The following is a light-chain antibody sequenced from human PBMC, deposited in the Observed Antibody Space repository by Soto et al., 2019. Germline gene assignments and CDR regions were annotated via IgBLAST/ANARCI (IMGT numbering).Light chain of an antibody. CDR2: GSS. V-gene: IGKV3-20*01. CDR3: QQYGNSPWT. CDR1: QSVSGTY. J-gene: IGKJ1*01. Sequence: ETVVTQSPGTLSLSPGERATLSCRASQSVSGTYLAWYQHKPGQSPRLLIFGSSIRAAGIPDRFSGSGSGADFTLTNSRLEAEDFVVYYCQQYGNSPWTFGQGTKVDIK.